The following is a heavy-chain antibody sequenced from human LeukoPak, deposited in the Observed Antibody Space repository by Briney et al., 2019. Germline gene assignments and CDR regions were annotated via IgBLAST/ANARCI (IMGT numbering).Heavy chain of an antibody. V-gene: IGHV4-61*01. J-gene: IGHJ3*02. CDR3: AILTAGFDI. CDR2: ITHRGKT. Sequence: SETLSLTCTVSGGSVSSGSHYWSWIRQPPGKGLEWIAYITHRGKTNYNPSLISRVTISIDTSKNQFSLNLSSVTAADTAVYYCAILTAGFDIWGQGTMVTVSS. D-gene: IGHD7-27*01. CDR1: GGSVSSGSHY.